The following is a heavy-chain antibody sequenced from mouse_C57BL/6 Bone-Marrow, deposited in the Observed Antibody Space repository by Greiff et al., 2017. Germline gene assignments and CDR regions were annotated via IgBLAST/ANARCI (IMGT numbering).Heavy chain of an antibody. CDR3: ARWGYEDFDY. Sequence: QVQLQQSGAELVKPGASVKISCKASGYAFSRYWMNWVKQRPGKGLEWIGQIYPGDGDTNYNGKFKGKATLTADKSSSTAYMQLSSLTSEGSAVYFCARWGYEDFDYWGQGTTLTVSS. D-gene: IGHD2-3*01. J-gene: IGHJ2*01. CDR1: GYAFSRYW. V-gene: IGHV1-80*01. CDR2: IYPGDGDT.